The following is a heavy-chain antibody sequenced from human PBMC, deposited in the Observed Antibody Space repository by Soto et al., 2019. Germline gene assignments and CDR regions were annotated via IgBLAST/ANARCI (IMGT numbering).Heavy chain of an antibody. CDR1: GYTFTGYY. V-gene: IGHV1-2*02. CDR2: INPNSVGT. CDR3: ARGAPFYGMDV. J-gene: IGHJ6*02. Sequence: QVQLVQSGAEVKKPGASVKVSCKASGYTFTGYYMHWVRQAPGQGLEWMGWINPNSVGTNYAQKLQGRVTMTRDTSISTAYMELSRLRSHDTAVYYCARGAPFYGMDVWGQGTTVTVSS.